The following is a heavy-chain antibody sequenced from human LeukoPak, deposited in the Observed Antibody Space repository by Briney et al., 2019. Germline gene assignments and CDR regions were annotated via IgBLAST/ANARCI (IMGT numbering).Heavy chain of an antibody. V-gene: IGHV3-30*18. D-gene: IGHD4-17*01. CDR2: ISYDGSNK. Sequence: GGSLRLSCAASGFTFSSYGMHWVRQAPGKGLEGVAVISYDGSNKYYADSVKGRFTISRDNSKNTLYLQMNSLRAEDTAVYYCAKVLYGTDAFDIWGQGTMVTVSS. CDR3: AKVLYGTDAFDI. J-gene: IGHJ3*02. CDR1: GFTFSSYG.